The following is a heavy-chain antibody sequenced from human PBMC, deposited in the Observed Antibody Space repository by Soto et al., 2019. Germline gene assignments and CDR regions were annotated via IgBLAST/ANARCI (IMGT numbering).Heavy chain of an antibody. CDR3: ASFGVASMSWLDP. CDR1: GASITSRDYY. D-gene: IGHD3-3*01. J-gene: IGHJ5*02. V-gene: IGHV4-30-4*01. CDR2: IYYSGNT. Sequence: QVQLQESGPGLVESAQTLSLTCTVSGASITSRDYYWNWIRQPPGKGLEWIGSIYYSGNTYYRTSLKSRLSISTDTSKNQFSLKLNFVTAADTAVYYCASFGVASMSWLDPWGQGTLVTVSS.